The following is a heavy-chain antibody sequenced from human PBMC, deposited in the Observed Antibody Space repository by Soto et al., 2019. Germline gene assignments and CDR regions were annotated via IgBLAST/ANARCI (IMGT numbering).Heavy chain of an antibody. CDR3: AKDKWAYSGSPGDFEY. J-gene: IGHJ4*02. CDR2: SWYDGSKE. D-gene: IGHD3-16*01. CDR1: GFKFSQYG. V-gene: IGHV3-33*03. Sequence: QAQLVESGGGVVQPGKSLRLSCAASGFKFSQYGIHWVRQAPGRGLEWVAVSWYDGSKEYYADSVKGRFTVSRDKSNSTLYLQMNSLRGDDTAVYYCAKDKWAYSGSPGDFEYWGQGILVTVSS.